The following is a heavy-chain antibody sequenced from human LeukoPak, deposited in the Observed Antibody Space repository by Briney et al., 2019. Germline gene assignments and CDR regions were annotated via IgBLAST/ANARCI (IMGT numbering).Heavy chain of an antibody. CDR3: AVVLRFLEWLSYDFDY. J-gene: IGHJ4*02. D-gene: IGHD3-3*01. CDR2: IYYSGST. Sequence: SETLSLTCTVSGGSISSSSYYWGWIRQPPGKGLEWIGSIYYSGSTYYNPSLKSRVTISVDTSKNQFSLKLSSVTAADTAVYYCAVVLRFLEWLSYDFDYWGQGTLVTVSS. V-gene: IGHV4-39*01. CDR1: GGSISSSSYY.